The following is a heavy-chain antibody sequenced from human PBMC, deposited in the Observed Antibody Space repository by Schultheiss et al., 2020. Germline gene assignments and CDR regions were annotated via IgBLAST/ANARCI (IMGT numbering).Heavy chain of an antibody. J-gene: IGHJ4*02. CDR2: IYYSGST. V-gene: IGHV4-39*07. Sequence: SETLSLTCTVSGGSISSYYWSWIRQPPGKGLEWIGSIYYSGSTYYNPSLKSRVTISVDTSKNQFSLKLSSVTAADTAVYYCARDRATTSYDFWSGYSQNFDYWGQGTLVTVSS. CDR3: ARDRATTSYDFWSGYSQNFDY. D-gene: IGHD3-3*01. CDR1: GGSISSYY.